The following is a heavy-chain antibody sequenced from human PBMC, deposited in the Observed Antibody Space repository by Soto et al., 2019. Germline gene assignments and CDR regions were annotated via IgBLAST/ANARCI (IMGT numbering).Heavy chain of an antibody. CDR1: ADGVSINSTA. D-gene: IGHD2-2*01. V-gene: IGHV6-1*01. CDR3: ARGYCSSTRCQGWFDP. J-gene: IGHJ5*02. Sequence: PPQTLSLACAISADGVSINSTASNSIRQSPSRGLELLGRTYYRSSCYNDYAVSVKSRITINPDTSRNQFSLQLNSVTPEDTAVYSPARGYCSSTRCQGWFDPWGQGTLVTVSS. CDR2: TYYRSSCYN.